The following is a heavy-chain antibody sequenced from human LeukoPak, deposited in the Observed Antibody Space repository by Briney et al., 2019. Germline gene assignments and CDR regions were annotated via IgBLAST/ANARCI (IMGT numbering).Heavy chain of an antibody. Sequence: GGSLRLSCAASGFTFSSYAMNWVRQAPGKGLEWVSTFTGSGGSPYYADSVKGRFTISRDNAKNSLYLQMNSLRAEDTAVYYCARGTSRALAAPAALDYWGQGTLVTVSS. D-gene: IGHD2-2*01. J-gene: IGHJ4*02. CDR1: GFTFSSYA. CDR2: FTGSGGSP. V-gene: IGHV3-23*01. CDR3: ARGTSRALAAPAALDY.